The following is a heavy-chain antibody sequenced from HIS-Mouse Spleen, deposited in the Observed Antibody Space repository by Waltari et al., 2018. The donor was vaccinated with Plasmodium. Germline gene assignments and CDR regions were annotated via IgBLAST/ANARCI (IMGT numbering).Heavy chain of an antibody. J-gene: IGHJ4*02. CDR1: GFTFSSYG. Sequence: QVQLVESGGGVVQPGRSLRLSCAASGFTFSSYGMHWVRQAPGKGLGWLAVISYDGSNKYYADSGKGRFTISRDNSKNTLYLQMNSLRAEDTAVYYCAKDRRSSSWYVDYWGQGTLVTVSS. V-gene: IGHV3-30*18. D-gene: IGHD6-13*01. CDR3: AKDRRSSSWYVDY. CDR2: ISYDGSNK.